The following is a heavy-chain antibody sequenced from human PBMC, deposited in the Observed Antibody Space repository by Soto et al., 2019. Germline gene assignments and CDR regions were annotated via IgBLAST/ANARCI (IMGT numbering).Heavy chain of an antibody. Sequence: QVQLQESGPRLVKPSETLSLTCIVSGGSISNYYWSWIRQPPGKGLEWIGYIYYSGSTNYNPSLQSRVTISVDTSKNPFSLKLSSVTAADTAVYYCARAVLPATAPFDSWGQGTLVTVSS. J-gene: IGHJ4*02. CDR1: GGSISNYY. V-gene: IGHV4-59*01. D-gene: IGHD2-2*01. CDR3: ARAVLPATAPFDS. CDR2: IYYSGST.